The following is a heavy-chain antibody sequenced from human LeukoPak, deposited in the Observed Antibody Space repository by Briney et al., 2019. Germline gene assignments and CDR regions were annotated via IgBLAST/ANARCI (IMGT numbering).Heavy chain of an antibody. CDR1: GFTVSSNY. CDR3: AKEATVTPGNVNWFDT. D-gene: IGHD4-17*01. V-gene: IGHV3-23*01. Sequence: GGSLRLSCAASGFTVSSNYMSWVRQAPGKGLEWVSTLSGSGGSTYFGDSVKGRFTISRDNSKNRLYLKMNSLRAEDTGVYYCAKEATVTPGNVNWFDTWGQGTLVTVSS. J-gene: IGHJ5*02. CDR2: LSGSGGST.